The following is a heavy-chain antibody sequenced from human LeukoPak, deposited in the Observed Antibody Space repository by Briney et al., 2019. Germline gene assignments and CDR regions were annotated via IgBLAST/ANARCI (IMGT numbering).Heavy chain of an antibody. CDR2: INPNSGGT. Sequence: GASVKVSCKTSGYTFADYFIHWVRQAPGQGLEWMGRINPNSGGTEYEQKFQGRVTMTRDTSISTAYVEVNRPISDDTAIYYCARDVSSTSNWEFDYWGQGTLVTVSS. CDR3: ARDVSSTSNWEFDY. D-gene: IGHD1-26*01. V-gene: IGHV1-2*06. CDR1: GYTFADYF. J-gene: IGHJ4*02.